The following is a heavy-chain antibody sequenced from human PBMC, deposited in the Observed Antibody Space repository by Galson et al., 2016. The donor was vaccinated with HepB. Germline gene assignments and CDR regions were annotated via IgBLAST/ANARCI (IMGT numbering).Heavy chain of an antibody. CDR3: VRDQFGDYYYGLDV. V-gene: IGHV3-11*01. CDR1: GFTFSDYY. CDR2: MSNSGSTI. Sequence: SLRLSCAASGFTFSDYYMSWIRQAPGKGLEWISYMSNSGSTIFYADSVEGRFTISRDNTKNSLYMQMNRLRAEDTAVYYCVRDQFGDYYYGLDVWGQGTTVIVSS. D-gene: IGHD3-16*01. J-gene: IGHJ6*02.